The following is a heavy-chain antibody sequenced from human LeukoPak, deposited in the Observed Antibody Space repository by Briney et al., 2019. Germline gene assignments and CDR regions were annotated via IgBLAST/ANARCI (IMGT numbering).Heavy chain of an antibody. J-gene: IGHJ4*02. CDR1: GGSINNFY. D-gene: IGHD1-26*01. Sequence: PSETLSLTCTVSGGSINNFYWSWIRQPPGKGLEWIGYIFYSGSTNYNPSLESRVTISIDTSKNQFSLKLSSVTAADTAVYYCARQAPGATFDYWGQGTLVTVSS. CDR3: ARQAPGATFDY. V-gene: IGHV4-59*08. CDR2: IFYSGST.